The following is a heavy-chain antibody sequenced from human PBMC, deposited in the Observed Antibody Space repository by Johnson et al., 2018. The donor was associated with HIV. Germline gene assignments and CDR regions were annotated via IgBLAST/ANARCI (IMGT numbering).Heavy chain of an antibody. V-gene: IGHV3-13*01. J-gene: IGHJ3*02. CDR1: GFTFSCYD. CDR2: IGTAGDT. CDR3: ARGGYRSGWHEMSHCTYDS. Sequence: MQLVESGGGLVQPGGSLRLSCAASGFTFSCYDVHWVRQATGKGLEWVSPIGTAGDTYYPGSVKGRFTISRENAKNSLYLQMNSLGAEDTAVYYCARGGYRSGWHEMSHCTYDSWGRGTMVTVSS. D-gene: IGHD6-19*01.